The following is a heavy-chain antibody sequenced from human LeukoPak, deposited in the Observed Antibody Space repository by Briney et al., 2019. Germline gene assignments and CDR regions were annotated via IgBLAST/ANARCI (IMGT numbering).Heavy chain of an antibody. CDR2: IYSGGST. CDR3: ARDSLLVGASDRRLNYYGMDV. Sequence: GGSLRLSCAASGFTVSSNYMSWVRQAPGKGLEWVSVIYSGGSTFYADSVKGRLTISRDNSKNTLYLQMNSLRAEDTAVYYCARDSLLVGASDRRLNYYGMDVWGQGTTVTVSS. V-gene: IGHV3-53*01. D-gene: IGHD1-26*01. J-gene: IGHJ6*02. CDR1: GFTVSSNY.